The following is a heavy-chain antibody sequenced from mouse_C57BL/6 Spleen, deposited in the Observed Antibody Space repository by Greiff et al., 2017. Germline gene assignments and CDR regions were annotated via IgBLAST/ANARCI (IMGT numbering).Heavy chain of an antibody. D-gene: IGHD5-1-1*01. Sequence: EVKLVESEGGLVQPGSSMKLSCTASGFTFSDYYMAWVRQVPEKGLEWVANINYDGSSTYYLASLTSRFIISRDNAKNMLYLQMSSLKSEDTATYYCARIPGAMDYWGKGTSVTVSS. V-gene: IGHV5-16*01. J-gene: IGHJ4*01. CDR1: GFTFSDYY. CDR2: INYDGSST. CDR3: ARIPGAMDY.